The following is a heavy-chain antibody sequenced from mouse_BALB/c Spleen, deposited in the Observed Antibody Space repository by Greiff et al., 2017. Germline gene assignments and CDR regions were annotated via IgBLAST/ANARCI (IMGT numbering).Heavy chain of an antibody. J-gene: IGHJ2*01. CDR1: GFSLTSYG. Sequence: VQLQQSGPGLVAPSQSLSITCTVSGFSLTSYGVHWVRQPPGKGLEWLGVIWAGGSTNYNSALMSRLSISKDNSKSQVFLKMNSLQTDDTAMYYCARDSLLLRYYFDYWGQGTTLTVSS. V-gene: IGHV2-9*02. D-gene: IGHD1-1*01. CDR3: ARDSLLLRYYFDY. CDR2: IWAGGST.